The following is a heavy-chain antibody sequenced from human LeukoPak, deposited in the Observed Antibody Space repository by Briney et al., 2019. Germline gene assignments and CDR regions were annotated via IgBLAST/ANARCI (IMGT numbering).Heavy chain of an antibody. Sequence: GGSLRLSCAASGFNFSSYSMNWVRQAPGNGLEWVSSISSNSSYIYYADTVKGRFTISRDNAKNSLYLQMNSLRAKDAAVYYCARFAATRDLDYWGQGTLVTVSS. D-gene: IGHD1-26*01. CDR3: ARFAATRDLDY. CDR1: GFNFSSYS. CDR2: ISSNSSYI. V-gene: IGHV3-21*01. J-gene: IGHJ4*02.